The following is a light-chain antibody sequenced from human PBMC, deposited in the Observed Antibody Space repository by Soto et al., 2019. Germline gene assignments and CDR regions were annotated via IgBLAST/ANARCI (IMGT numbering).Light chain of an antibody. CDR1: QSISTE. CDR2: SAS. J-gene: IGKJ2*01. CDR3: RQGHNWPLT. V-gene: IGKV3-15*01. Sequence: EIVMTQSPATLSVSPGERATLSCRASQSISTELAWYQQKPGQPPRLLTYSASTRATGVPARFTGSGSGSEFTLTISGLQSEDFAVYYCRQGHNWPLTFGQGTRLEI.